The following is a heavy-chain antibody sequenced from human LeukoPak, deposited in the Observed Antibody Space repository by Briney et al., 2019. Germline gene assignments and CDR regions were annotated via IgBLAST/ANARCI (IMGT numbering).Heavy chain of an antibody. V-gene: IGHV1-18*01. CDR3: ARGIAVAGGAGYYYYGMDV. CDR2: ISAYNGNT. J-gene: IGHJ6*02. D-gene: IGHD6-19*01. CDR1: GYTFTSYG. Sequence: ASVKVSCKASGYTFTSYGISWVRQAPGQGLEWMGWISAYNGNTNYAQKLQGRVTMTTDTSTSTAYMELRGLRSDDTAVYYCARGIAVAGGAGYYYYGMDVWGQGTTVTVSS.